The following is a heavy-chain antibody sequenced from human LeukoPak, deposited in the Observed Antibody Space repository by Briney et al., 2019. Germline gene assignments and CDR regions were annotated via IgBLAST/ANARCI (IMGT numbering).Heavy chain of an antibody. CDR2: IYYTGGT. CDR1: GASLSSADYY. V-gene: IGHV4-61*08. J-gene: IGHJ3*02. Sequence: SETLSLTCAVSGASLSSADYYWSWIRQPPGKGLEWIGYIYYTGGTYYNPSLKSRVTISVDTSKNQFSLKLTSVTAADTAVYYCARAYYYGSGTFDIWGQGTMVTVSS. D-gene: IGHD3-10*01. CDR3: ARAYYYGSGTFDI.